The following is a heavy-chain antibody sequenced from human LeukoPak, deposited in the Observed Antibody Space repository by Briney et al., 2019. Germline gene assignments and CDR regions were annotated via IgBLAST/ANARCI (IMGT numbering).Heavy chain of an antibody. V-gene: IGHV3-66*01. CDR3: ARDCSSTSCSDY. J-gene: IGHJ4*02. CDR1: GFTVSSNY. Sequence: GGSLRLSCAASGFTVSSNYMSWVRQAPGKGLEWVSVIYSGGSTYYADSVKGRFTISRDNSKNTLYLQMNSLRAEDTAVHYCARDCSSTSCSDYWGQGTLVTVSS. D-gene: IGHD2-2*01. CDR2: IYSGGST.